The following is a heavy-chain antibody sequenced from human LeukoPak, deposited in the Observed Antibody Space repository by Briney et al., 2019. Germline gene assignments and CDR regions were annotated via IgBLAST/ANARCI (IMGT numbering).Heavy chain of an antibody. CDR1: GGTFSSYA. CDR2: IIPIFGTA. J-gene: IGHJ4*02. CDR3: ARVGCSGGRCWYYFDY. Sequence: SVKVSCKASGGTFSSYAISWVRQAPGQGLEWMGGIIPIFGTANYAQKFQGRVTITADESTSTAYMELSSLRSEDTAVYYCARVGCSGGRCWYYFDYWGQGTLVTVSS. V-gene: IGHV1-69*13. D-gene: IGHD2-15*01.